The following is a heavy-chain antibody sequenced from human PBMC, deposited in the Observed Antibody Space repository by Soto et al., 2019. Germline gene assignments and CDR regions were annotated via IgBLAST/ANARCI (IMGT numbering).Heavy chain of an antibody. CDR1: GSSSSSSIW. D-gene: IGHD1-26*01. CDR2: ISHSGNT. CDR3: ACKVGDTYYAY. Sequence: SETLSLTCAVSGSSSSSSIWWTWVRQPPGKGLEWIGEISHSGNTNYNPSLKSRVTISVDKSKNQFSLMLNSVTAADTAVYFWACKVGDTYYAYWGQGPLVTASS. V-gene: IGHV4-4*02. J-gene: IGHJ4*02.